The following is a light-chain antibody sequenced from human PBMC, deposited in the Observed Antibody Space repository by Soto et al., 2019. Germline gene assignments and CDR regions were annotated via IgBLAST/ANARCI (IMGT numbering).Light chain of an antibody. V-gene: IGKV3-11*01. CDR2: DAS. CDR1: QSVSSY. Sequence: EIVLTQSPATLSLSPGERATLSCRASQSVSSYLAWYQQKPGQGPRLLIYDASNRATGVSARFSGSGSGTDVTLTISSLEPEDFAVYYCHQRSSWPRGTFGQGTKVEIK. J-gene: IGKJ1*01. CDR3: HQRSSWPRGT.